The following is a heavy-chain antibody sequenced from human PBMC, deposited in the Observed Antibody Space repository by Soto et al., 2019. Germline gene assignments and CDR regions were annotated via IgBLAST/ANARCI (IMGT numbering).Heavy chain of an antibody. V-gene: IGHV1-69*02. Sequence: QVQLVQSGAEVKKPGSSVKVSCTASGDTFNFYTISWVRQAPGQGLEWMGRIIPMVDMSDYAQKFRGRVTIIAHKSTSTAYMELRSLRSEDTAMYYCATNYGSGSTHFDYWGQGTMVTVSS. CDR3: ATNYGSGSTHFDY. CDR2: IIPMVDMS. CDR1: GDTFNFYT. D-gene: IGHD3-10*01. J-gene: IGHJ4*02.